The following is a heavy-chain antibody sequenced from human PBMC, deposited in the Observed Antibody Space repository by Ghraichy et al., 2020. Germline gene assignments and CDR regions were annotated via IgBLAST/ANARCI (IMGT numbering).Heavy chain of an antibody. Sequence: SGPTLVKPTQTLTLTCTFSGFSLSTSGVGVSWIRQPPGKALEWLAHIFSNDEKSYSTSLKSRLTISKDTSKSQVVLTMTNMDPVDTATYYCARIVLDFWSGYSLNWYFDLWGRGTLVTVSS. CDR2: IFSNDEK. V-gene: IGHV2-26*01. CDR3: ARIVLDFWSGYSLNWYFDL. CDR1: GFSLSTSGVG. D-gene: IGHD3-3*01. J-gene: IGHJ2*01.